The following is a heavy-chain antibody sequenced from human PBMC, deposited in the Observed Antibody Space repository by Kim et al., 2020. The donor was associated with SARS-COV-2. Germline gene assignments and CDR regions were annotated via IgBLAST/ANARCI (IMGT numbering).Heavy chain of an antibody. CDR2: IIPILGIA. J-gene: IGHJ4*02. V-gene: IGHV1-69*04. CDR3: AVIDDYYDSSGYGSRLDY. Sequence: SVKVSCKASGGTFSSYAISWVRQAPGQGLEWMGRIIPILGIANYAQKFQGRVTITADKSTSTAYMELSSLRSEDTAVYYCAVIDDYYDSSGYGSRLDYWGQGTLVTVSS. D-gene: IGHD3-22*01. CDR1: GGTFSSYA.